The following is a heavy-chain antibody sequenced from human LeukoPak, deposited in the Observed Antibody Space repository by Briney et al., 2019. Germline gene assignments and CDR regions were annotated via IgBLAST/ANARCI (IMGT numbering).Heavy chain of an antibody. CDR2: IYVSGTT. J-gene: IGHJ5*02. D-gene: IGHD5-24*01. V-gene: IGHV4-4*07. CDR3: ATADGYTSA. CDR1: GGSVSSYY. Sequence: SGTLSLTCTISGGSVSSYYWSWVRQPAGKGLEWIGRIYVSGTTKYNPSLKSRVTMSVDTSKRQFSLKLSSVTAADTAIYYCATADGYTSAWGQGTLVTVSS.